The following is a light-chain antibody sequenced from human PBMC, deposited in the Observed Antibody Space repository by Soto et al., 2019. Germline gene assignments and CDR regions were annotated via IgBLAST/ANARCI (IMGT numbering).Light chain of an antibody. J-gene: IGKJ2*01. Sequence: DIVMTQTPLSSPVTLGQPASISCRSSQSLVHSDGNPYLSWLQQRPGQPTRLLIYMISNRFSGVPDRFSGSGAGTDFTLKISRVEAEDVGVYYCMQATQPYTFGQGTKLEIK. CDR1: QSLVHSDGNPY. V-gene: IGKV2-24*01. CDR3: MQATQPYT. CDR2: MIS.